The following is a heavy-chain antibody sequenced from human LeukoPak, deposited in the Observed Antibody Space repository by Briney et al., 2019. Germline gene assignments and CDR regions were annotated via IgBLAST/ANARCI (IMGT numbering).Heavy chain of an antibody. V-gene: IGHV4-59*01. Sequence: SETLSLTCTVSGGSISGYYWSWIRQPPGKGLEWIGYIYSSGSTNYNPSLKSRVTISIDTSKNQFSLKLSSVTAADTAVYYCARALGELDYWGQGTLVTVSS. CDR2: IYSSGST. J-gene: IGHJ4*02. D-gene: IGHD3-10*01. CDR3: ARALGELDY. CDR1: GGSISGYY.